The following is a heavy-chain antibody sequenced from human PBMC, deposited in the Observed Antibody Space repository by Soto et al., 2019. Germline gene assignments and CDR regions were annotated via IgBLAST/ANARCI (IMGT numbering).Heavy chain of an antibody. CDR2: ISYDGSNK. Sequence: QVQLVESGGGVVQPGRSLRLSCAASGFTFSSYGMHWVRQAPGKGLEWVAVISYDGSNKYYADSVKGRFTISRDNSKNTLYLQMNSLRAEDTAVYYCANDYGDHHGGYYFDYWGQGTLVTVSS. CDR3: ANDYGDHHGGYYFDY. CDR1: GFTFSSYG. D-gene: IGHD4-17*01. V-gene: IGHV3-30*18. J-gene: IGHJ4*02.